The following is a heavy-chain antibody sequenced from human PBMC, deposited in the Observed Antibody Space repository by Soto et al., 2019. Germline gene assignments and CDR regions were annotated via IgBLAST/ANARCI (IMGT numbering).Heavy chain of an antibody. Sequence: WGSLRLSCSASGFTFSSYAMSWVRQAPGKGLEWVSAISGSGGSTYYADSVKGRFTISRDNSKNTLYLQMNSLRAEDTAVYYCAKGGKQQLVRVAFDYWGQGTLVTVSS. J-gene: IGHJ4*02. D-gene: IGHD6-13*01. CDR1: GFTFSSYA. CDR2: ISGSGGST. CDR3: AKGGKQQLVRVAFDY. V-gene: IGHV3-23*01.